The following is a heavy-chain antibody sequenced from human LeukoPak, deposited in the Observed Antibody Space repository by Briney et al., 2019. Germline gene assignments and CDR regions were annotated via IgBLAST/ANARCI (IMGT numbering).Heavy chain of an antibody. D-gene: IGHD2-15*01. CDR2: INPNSGGT. CDR1: GYTFTGYY. J-gene: IGHJ4*02. V-gene: IGHV1-2*02. Sequence: GASVKVSCKASGYTFTGYYMHWVRQAPGQGLEWMGWINPNSGGTNYAQKFQGRVTMTRDTSISTAYMELSRLRSDDTAVYYCARVQVVVVAATLSNHFDYWGQGTLVTVSS. CDR3: ARVQVVVVAATLSNHFDY.